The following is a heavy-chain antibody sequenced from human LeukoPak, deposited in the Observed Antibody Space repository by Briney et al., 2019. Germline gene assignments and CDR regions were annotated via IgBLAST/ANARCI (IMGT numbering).Heavy chain of an antibody. V-gene: IGHV1-18*01. Sequence: ASVKVSCKASGYTFTSYGISWVRQAPGQGLEWMGWISAYNGNTNYAQKLQGRVTMTTDTSTSTAYMELRSLRSDATAVYYCARVPYYDILTGYSGPWGQGTLVTVSS. J-gene: IGHJ5*02. CDR3: ARVPYYDILTGYSGP. D-gene: IGHD3-9*01. CDR2: ISAYNGNT. CDR1: GYTFTSYG.